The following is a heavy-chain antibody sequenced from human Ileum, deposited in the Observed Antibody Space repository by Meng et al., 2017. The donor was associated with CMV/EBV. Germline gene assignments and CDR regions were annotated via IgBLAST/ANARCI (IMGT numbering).Heavy chain of an antibody. CDR3: ARGGFYGRRYCSSTSCYTWFDP. D-gene: IGHD2-2*02. Sequence: ASVKVSCKASGYTFTSYDINWVRQATGQGLEWMGWMNPNSGNTGYAQKFQGIVTMTRNTSISTAYMGLSSLRSEDTAVYYCARGGFYGRRYCSSTSCYTWFDPWGQGTLVTVSS. CDR2: MNPNSGNT. V-gene: IGHV1-8*01. J-gene: IGHJ5*02. CDR1: GYTFTSYD.